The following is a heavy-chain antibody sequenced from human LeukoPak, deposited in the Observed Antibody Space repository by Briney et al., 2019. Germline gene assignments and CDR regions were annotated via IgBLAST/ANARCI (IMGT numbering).Heavy chain of an antibody. D-gene: IGHD1-1*01. Sequence: GGSLRLSCAASGVTVSSNYISWVRQAPGKGLEWVSLIYSDANTYYADSVKGRFTISRDNSKNTLYLQMNSLRAEDTAVYYCALGWNDPSRYYYYMDVWGKGTTVTVSS. J-gene: IGHJ6*03. CDR1: GVTVSSNY. CDR2: IYSDANT. V-gene: IGHV3-53*01. CDR3: ALGWNDPSRYYYYMDV.